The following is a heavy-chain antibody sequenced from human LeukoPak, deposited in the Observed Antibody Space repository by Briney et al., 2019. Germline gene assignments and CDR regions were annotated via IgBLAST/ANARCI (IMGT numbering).Heavy chain of an antibody. CDR1: GFTFSSTT. D-gene: IGHD6-19*01. Sequence: PGGSLGLSCVASGFTFSSTTMGWVRQAPGRGLEWVSYISSSSSTIYYADSVKGRFTISRDNSKNTLYLQMNSLRAEDTAVYYCAKAPTRIAVAAHFDYWGQGTLVTVSS. CDR2: ISSSSSTI. J-gene: IGHJ4*02. V-gene: IGHV3-23*01. CDR3: AKAPTRIAVAAHFDY.